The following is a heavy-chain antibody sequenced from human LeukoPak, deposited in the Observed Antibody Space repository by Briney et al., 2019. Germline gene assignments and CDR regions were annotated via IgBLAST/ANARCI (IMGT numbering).Heavy chain of an antibody. J-gene: IGHJ3*02. CDR2: ISYDGSNK. V-gene: IGHV3-30*18. CDR1: GFTFSSYS. CDR3: AKGIAVAVPDAFDI. Sequence: PGGSLRLSCAASGFTFSSYSMHWVRQAPGKGLEWVAVISYDGSNKYYADSVKGRFTISRDNSKNTLYLQMNSLRAEDTAVYYCAKGIAVAVPDAFDIWGQGTMVTVSS. D-gene: IGHD6-19*01.